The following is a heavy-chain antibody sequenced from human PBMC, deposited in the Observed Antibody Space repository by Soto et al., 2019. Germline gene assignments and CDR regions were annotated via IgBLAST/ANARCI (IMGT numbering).Heavy chain of an antibody. V-gene: IGHV3-7*01. J-gene: IGHJ4*02. Sequence: LRLSCAASGFAFNRYYMSWVRQAPGKGLEWVATVDQDGSAKYYVDSVKGRFTIPRDNAKNSLYVQMNSLRGEDTAVYYCARYCAYDSIYYCSSDRLDYWGQGTLVTVSS. CDR3: ARYCAYDSIYYCSSDRLDY. CDR2: VDQDGSAK. CDR1: GFAFNRYY. D-gene: IGHD3-22*01.